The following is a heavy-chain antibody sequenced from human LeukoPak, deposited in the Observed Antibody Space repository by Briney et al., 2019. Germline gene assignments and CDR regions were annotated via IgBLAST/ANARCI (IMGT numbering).Heavy chain of an antibody. J-gene: IGHJ4*02. Sequence: PSETLSLTCAVSGGSISSSNWWSWVRQPPGKGLGWIGEIYHSGSTNYNPSLKSRVTISVDKSKNQFSLKLSSVTAADTAVYYCARGRDSSGWYYFDYWGQGTLVTVSS. CDR3: ARGRDSSGWYYFDY. V-gene: IGHV4-4*02. D-gene: IGHD6-19*01. CDR1: GGSISSSNW. CDR2: IYHSGST.